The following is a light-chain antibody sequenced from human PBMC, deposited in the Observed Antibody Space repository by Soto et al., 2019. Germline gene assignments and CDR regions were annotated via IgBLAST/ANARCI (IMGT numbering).Light chain of an antibody. J-gene: IGKJ5*01. CDR3: LQSYSTPSIT. V-gene: IGKV1-39*01. Sequence: DIQMTQSPSSLSASVGDRVTITCRASESISRHLNWYQQKPGKAPKLLIYAASSLQNGVPSRFRGRGSGTDFTLTIRNLEPEDFATYYCLQSYSTPSITFGQGTRLEIK. CDR2: AAS. CDR1: ESISRH.